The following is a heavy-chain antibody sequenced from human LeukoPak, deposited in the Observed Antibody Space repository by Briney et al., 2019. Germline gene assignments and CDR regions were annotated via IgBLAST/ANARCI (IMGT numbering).Heavy chain of an antibody. CDR2: IIPILGIA. V-gene: IGHV1-69*04. J-gene: IGHJ4*02. CDR1: GGTFSSYA. Sequence: SVKVSCKVSGGTFSSYAISWVRQAPGQGLEWMGRIIPILGIAIYAQKFLGRVTITADKSTSTAYMEIYSLTSEDTAVYYCARATVGYCDSTSCYSDYWGQGTLVTVSS. D-gene: IGHD2-2*01. CDR3: ARATVGYCDSTSCYSDY.